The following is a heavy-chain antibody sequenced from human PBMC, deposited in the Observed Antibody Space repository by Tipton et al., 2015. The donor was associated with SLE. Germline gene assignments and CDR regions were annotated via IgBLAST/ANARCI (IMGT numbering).Heavy chain of an antibody. CDR2: IYYSGST. CDR3: AGSGEHYFDY. D-gene: IGHD3-3*01. CDR1: GGSTSSYY. J-gene: IGHJ4*02. V-gene: IGHV4-59*06. Sequence: TLSLTCSVSGGSTSSYYWSWIRQPPGRGLEWIGYIYYSGSTYYNPSLKSRVTISVDTSKNQFSLKLSSVTAAGTAVYYCAGSGEHYFDYWGQGTLVTVSS.